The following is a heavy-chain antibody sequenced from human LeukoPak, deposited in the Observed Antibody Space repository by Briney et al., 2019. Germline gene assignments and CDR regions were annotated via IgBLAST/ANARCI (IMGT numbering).Heavy chain of an antibody. CDR2: ISAYNGNT. CDR1: GYTFTGYY. CDR3: ARVPWGDSYGMDV. Sequence: ASVKVSCKASGYTFTGYYMHWVRQAPGQGLEWMGWISAYNGNTNYAQKFQGRVTITADKSTSTAYMELSSLRSEDTAVYHCARVPWGDSYGMDVWGQGTTVTVSS. D-gene: IGHD3-16*01. J-gene: IGHJ6*02. V-gene: IGHV1-18*04.